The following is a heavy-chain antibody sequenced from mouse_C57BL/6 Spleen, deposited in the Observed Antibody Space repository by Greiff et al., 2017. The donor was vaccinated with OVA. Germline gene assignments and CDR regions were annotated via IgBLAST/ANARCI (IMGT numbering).Heavy chain of an antibody. Sequence: VQLQQSGPELVKPGASVKISCKASGYAFSSSWMNWVKQRPGKGLEWIGRIYPGDGDTNYNGKFKGKATLTADKSSSTAYMQLSSLTSEDSAVYFCARFGVIIAGAMDDWGQGTSVTVSS. CDR2: IYPGDGDT. J-gene: IGHJ4*01. CDR1: GYAFSSSW. D-gene: IGHD1-1*01. V-gene: IGHV1-82*01. CDR3: ARFGVIIAGAMDD.